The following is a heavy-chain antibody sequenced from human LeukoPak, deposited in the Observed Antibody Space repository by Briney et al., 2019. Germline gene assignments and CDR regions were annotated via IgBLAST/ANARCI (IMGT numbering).Heavy chain of an antibody. CDR2: ISRDGGDT. CDR1: GFTFNNYG. Sequence: GGSLRLSCAASGFTFNNYGMSWVRQAPGRGLEWVSAISRDGGDTFYADSVKGRFTISRDNSKNTLYLQMNSLRAEDTAVYYCAKERIQLWNTYYFDYWGQGTLVTVSS. CDR3: AKERIQLWNTYYFDY. D-gene: IGHD5-18*01. V-gene: IGHV3-23*01. J-gene: IGHJ4*02.